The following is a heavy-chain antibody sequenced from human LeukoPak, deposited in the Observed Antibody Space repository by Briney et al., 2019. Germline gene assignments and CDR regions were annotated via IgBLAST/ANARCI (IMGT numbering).Heavy chain of an antibody. J-gene: IGHJ4*02. D-gene: IGHD3-22*01. V-gene: IGHV1-2*02. CDR1: GYTFTGYY. CDR3: ARDPNYYDSSGYYSVFDY. CDR2: INPNSGGT. Sequence: ASVKVSCKASGYTFTGYYMHWVRQAPGQGLEWMGWINPNSGGTNYAQKFQGRVTMTTDTSTSTAYMELRSLRSDDTAVYYCARDPNYYDSSGYYSVFDYWGQGTLVTVSS.